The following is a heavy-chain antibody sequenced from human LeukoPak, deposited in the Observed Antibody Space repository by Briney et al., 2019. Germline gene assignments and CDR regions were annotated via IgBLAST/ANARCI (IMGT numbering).Heavy chain of an antibody. CDR3: ARGLSYFDY. CDR2: IHYSGST. J-gene: IGHJ4*02. Sequence: SETLSLTCTVSGGSISSGGYYWSWIRQHAGKGLEWIGYIHYSGSTSYNPSLKSRVTISVDTSKNQFSLKLSSVTAADTAVYYCARGLSYFDYWGQGTLVTVSS. D-gene: IGHD2-2*01. V-gene: IGHV4-31*03. CDR1: GGSISSGGYY.